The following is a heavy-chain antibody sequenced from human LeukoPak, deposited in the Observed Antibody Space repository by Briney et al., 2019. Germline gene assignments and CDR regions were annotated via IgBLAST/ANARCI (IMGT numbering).Heavy chain of an antibody. Sequence: GGSLRLSCAASGFTFSSYGMHWVRQAPGKGLEWVAFIRYDGSNKYYADSVKGRFTISRDNSKNTLYLQMNSLRAEDTAVYYCAEVGYYGSGSYLMGFDPWGQGTLVTVSS. D-gene: IGHD3-10*01. CDR1: GFTFSSYG. CDR2: IRYDGSNK. J-gene: IGHJ5*02. V-gene: IGHV3-30*02. CDR3: AEVGYYGSGSYLMGFDP.